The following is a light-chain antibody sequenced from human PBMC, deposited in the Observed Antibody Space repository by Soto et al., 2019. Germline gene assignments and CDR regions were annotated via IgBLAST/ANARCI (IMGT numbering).Light chain of an antibody. V-gene: IGKV3-15*01. Sequence: EIVMTQSPATLSVSPGERATLSCRASEIVSSILAWYQQRRGQPPRLLISGASTRATGIPARFSGSGSGTEFTLTISSLQSEDFAVYYCQQYHSWPQLTFGQGTKVDI. CDR1: EIVSSI. J-gene: IGKJ1*01. CDR3: QQYHSWPQLT. CDR2: GAS.